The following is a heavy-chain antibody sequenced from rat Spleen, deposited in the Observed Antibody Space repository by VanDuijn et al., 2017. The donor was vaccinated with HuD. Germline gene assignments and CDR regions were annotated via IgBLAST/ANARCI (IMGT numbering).Heavy chain of an antibody. J-gene: IGHJ3*01. Sequence: EVQLMETGGDLVQPGKSLKLTCATSGFTFNIAWMNWVRQSPEKGLEWIARIKPKSTNYATEYAESVQGRFTISREDSKSSLYLQMNSLKEEDTATYYCNMPLYYPGRNWFAYWGQGTLVTVSS. V-gene: IGHV6-10*01. CDR1: GFTFNIAW. CDR2: IKPKSTNYAT. D-gene: IGHD1-4*01. CDR3: NMPLYYPGRNWFAY.